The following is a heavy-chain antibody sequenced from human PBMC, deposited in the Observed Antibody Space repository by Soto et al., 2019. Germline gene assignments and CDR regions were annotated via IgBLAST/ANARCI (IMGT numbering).Heavy chain of an antibody. J-gene: IGHJ3*02. CDR2: FIPIFGTA. CDR1: GGTFSSYA. Sequence: QVQLVQSGAEVKKPGSSVKVSCKASGGTFSSYAISWVRQAPGQGLEWMGGFIPIFGTANYAQKFHGRVTITADESTITAYMDLSSLGFVDTAVYYCAREENHGAPGAFDNWGKGTMVTVSS. CDR3: AREENHGAPGAFDN. V-gene: IGHV1-69*12. D-gene: IGHD4-17*01.